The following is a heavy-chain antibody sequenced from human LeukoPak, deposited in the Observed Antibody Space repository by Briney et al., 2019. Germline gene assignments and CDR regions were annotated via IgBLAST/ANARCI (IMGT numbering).Heavy chain of an antibody. V-gene: IGHV3-48*03. CDR1: GFTFSSYE. D-gene: IGHD3-22*01. CDR2: ISSSGSRI. Sequence: GGSLRLSCAASGFTFSSYEMNWVRQTPGKGLEWVSYISSSGSRIYYADSVKGRFTISRDNAKNSLYLQMNSLRAEDTAVYYCARHGRIYYDSSGYPYYFDYWGQGTLVTVSS. CDR3: ARHGRIYYDSSGYPYYFDY. J-gene: IGHJ4*02.